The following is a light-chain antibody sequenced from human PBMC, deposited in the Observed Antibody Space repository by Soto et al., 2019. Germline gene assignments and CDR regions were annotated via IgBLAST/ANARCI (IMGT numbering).Light chain of an antibody. CDR3: QQLNSYPIT. V-gene: IGKV1-9*01. Sequence: IQLTQSPSSLSASVGDRVTITCRASQGISSYLAWYQQKPGKAPNLLIYAASTLQSGVPSRFSGSGSGTDFTLTSSSLQPEDFATYYCQQLNSYPITFGQGTRLEIK. J-gene: IGKJ5*01. CDR1: QGISSY. CDR2: AAS.